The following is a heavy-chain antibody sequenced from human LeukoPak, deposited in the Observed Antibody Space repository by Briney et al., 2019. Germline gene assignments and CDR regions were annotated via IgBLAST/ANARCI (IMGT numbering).Heavy chain of an antibody. CDR2: INQDGGTK. Sequence: GGSLRLSCAASGFTLTTYYMSWVRQAPGKGLGWVANINQDGGTKYYVDSVKGRFTISRDNAINSVFLQMNSLRAEDTAVYYCARENWTNDFWGQGTLVTVSS. V-gene: IGHV3-7*01. CDR1: GFTLTTYY. CDR3: ARENWTNDF. D-gene: IGHD1/OR15-1a*01. J-gene: IGHJ4*02.